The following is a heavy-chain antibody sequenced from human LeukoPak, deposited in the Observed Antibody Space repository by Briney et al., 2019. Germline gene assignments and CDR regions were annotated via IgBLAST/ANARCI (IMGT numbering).Heavy chain of an antibody. Sequence: GGSLRLSCAASGFTFSSYEMNWVRQAPGKGLEWVSYISSSGSTIYYADSVKGRFTISRDNAKNSLYLQMNSLRAEDTAVYYCASFSGGGCCYYYYGMDVWGQGTTVTVSS. CDR1: GFTFSSYE. CDR3: ASFSGGGCCYYYYGMDV. J-gene: IGHJ6*02. V-gene: IGHV3-48*03. D-gene: IGHD2-15*01. CDR2: ISSSGSTI.